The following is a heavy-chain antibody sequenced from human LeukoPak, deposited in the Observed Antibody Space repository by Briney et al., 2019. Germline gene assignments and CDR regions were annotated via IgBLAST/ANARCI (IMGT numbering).Heavy chain of an antibody. CDR1: GGSISSSNW. CDR2: IYHSGST. D-gene: IGHD3-22*01. J-gene: IGHJ2*01. V-gene: IGHV4-4*02. Sequence: SGTLPLTCAVSGGSISSSNWWSWVRQPPGKGLEWIGEIYHSGSTNYNPSLKSRVTISVDTSKNQFSLKLSSVTAADTAVYYCARRPSTTYYYDSSALPVPPNWYFDLWGRGTLVTVSS. CDR3: ARRPSTTYYYDSSALPVPPNWYFDL.